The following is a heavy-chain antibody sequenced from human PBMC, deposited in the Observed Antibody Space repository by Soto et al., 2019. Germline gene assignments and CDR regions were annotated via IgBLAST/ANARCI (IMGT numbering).Heavy chain of an antibody. CDR3: ARDSGYDRYYYYMDV. V-gene: IGHV5-51*01. Sequence: GESLKLSCKGSGYSFTSYWIVWVRQMPGKGLEWMGIIYPGDSDTRYSPSFQGQVTISADKSISTAYLQWSSLKASDTAMYYCARDSGYDRYYYYMDVWXKGTTVTVS. CDR1: GYSFTSYW. D-gene: IGHD5-12*01. CDR2: IYPGDSDT. J-gene: IGHJ6*03.